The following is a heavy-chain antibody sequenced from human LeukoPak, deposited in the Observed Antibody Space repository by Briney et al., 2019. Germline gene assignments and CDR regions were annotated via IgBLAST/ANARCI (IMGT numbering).Heavy chain of an antibody. Sequence: GGSLRLSCAASGFTFSSYWMHWVRQAPGKGLVWVSGISGSGGSTYYADSVKGRFTISRDNSKNTLYLQMNSLRAEDTAMYYCSKGHCSSISCLSSAEYFQYWGQGTLVTVSS. CDR1: GFTFSSYW. V-gene: IGHV3-23*01. D-gene: IGHD2-2*01. CDR2: ISGSGGST. CDR3: SKGHCSSISCLSSAEYFQY. J-gene: IGHJ1*01.